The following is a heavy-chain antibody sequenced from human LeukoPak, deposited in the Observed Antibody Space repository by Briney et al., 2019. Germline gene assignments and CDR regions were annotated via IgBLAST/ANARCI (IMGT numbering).Heavy chain of an antibody. CDR1: GFTFSSYG. J-gene: IGHJ4*02. D-gene: IGHD3-9*01. V-gene: IGHV3-23*01. Sequence: GGSLRLSCAASGFTFSSYGMSWVRQAPGKGLEWVSGISGSGGSTYYADSVKGRFTISRDNSKSTLYLQMNSLRPEDTAIYYCAKDWKGQYFDWSFDYWGQGTLVTVSS. CDR2: ISGSGGST. CDR3: AKDWKGQYFDWSFDY.